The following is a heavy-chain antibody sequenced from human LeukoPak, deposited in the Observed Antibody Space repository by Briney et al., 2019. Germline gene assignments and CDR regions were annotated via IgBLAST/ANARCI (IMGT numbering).Heavy chain of an antibody. CDR2: IYYSGST. D-gene: IGHD6-13*01. V-gene: IGHV4-39*07. Sequence: SETLSLTCIVSGGSISSSSYYWGWIRQPPGKGLEWIGSIYYSGSTYYNPSLKSRVTISVDTSKNQFSLKLSSVTAADTAVYYCARVDYGSSWFFDPWGQGTLVTVSS. CDR1: GGSISSSSYY. J-gene: IGHJ5*02. CDR3: ARVDYGSSWFFDP.